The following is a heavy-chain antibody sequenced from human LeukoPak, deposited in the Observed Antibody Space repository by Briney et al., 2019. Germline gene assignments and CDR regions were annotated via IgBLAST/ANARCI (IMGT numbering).Heavy chain of an antibody. V-gene: IGHV3-74*01. CDR1: GFTFSTYW. CDR2: ISSDGSIT. CDR3: AREFGYSSSWYDLNAEYFQH. D-gene: IGHD6-13*01. Sequence: GGSLRLSCAASGFTFSTYWMHWVRQAPGKGLVWVSRISSDGSITGYADSVKGRFTISRDNAKNTLYLQMNSLRAEDTAVYYCAREFGYSSSWYDLNAEYFQHWGQGTLVTVSS. J-gene: IGHJ1*01.